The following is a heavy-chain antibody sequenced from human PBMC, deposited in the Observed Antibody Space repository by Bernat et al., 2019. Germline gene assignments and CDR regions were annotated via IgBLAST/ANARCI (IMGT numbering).Heavy chain of an antibody. CDR1: GFTFSGSA. D-gene: IGHD3-16*01. J-gene: IGHJ4*02. V-gene: IGHV3-73*01. CDR2: IRSKANSYAT. Sequence: EVQLVESGGGLVQPGGSLKLSCAASGFTFSGSAMHWVRQASGKGLGWVGRIRSKANSYATAYAASVKGRLTISRDDSKNTAYLQMNSLKTEDTAVYYCTGGSLYYFDYWGQGTLVTVSS. CDR3: TGGSLYYFDY.